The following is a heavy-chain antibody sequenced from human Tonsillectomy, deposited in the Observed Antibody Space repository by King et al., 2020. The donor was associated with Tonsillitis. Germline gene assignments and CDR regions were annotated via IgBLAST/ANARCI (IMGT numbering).Heavy chain of an antibody. J-gene: IGHJ4*02. CDR2: IYYSGST. Sequence: VQLQESGPGLVKPSQTLSLTCTVSGCSISSGGYYWSWIRQHPGKGLEWIGYIYYSGSTYYNPSLKSRVTISVDTSKNQFALMLSSVTAADTAVYYCARGRGAMVPGPPKYWGQGTLVTVSS. CDR1: GCSISSGGYY. V-gene: IGHV4-31*03. CDR3: ARGRGAMVPGPPKY. D-gene: IGHD3-10*01.